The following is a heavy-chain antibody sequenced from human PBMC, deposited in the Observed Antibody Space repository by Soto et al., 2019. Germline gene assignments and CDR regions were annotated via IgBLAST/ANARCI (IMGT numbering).Heavy chain of an antibody. D-gene: IGHD2-2*01. V-gene: IGHV1-69*06. J-gene: IGHJ6*02. Sequence: QVQLVQSGAEVKKPGSSVKVSCKASGGTFSSYAISWVRQAPGQGLEWMGGIIPISGTANYAQKFRGRVTITADRSTSTAFMELIGLRSEDPAVYYCARSQLSSTSIEIYYYDYYGMDVWCQGTTVSVSS. CDR3: ARSQLSSTSIEIYYYDYYGMDV. CDR2: IIPISGTA. CDR1: GGTFSSYA.